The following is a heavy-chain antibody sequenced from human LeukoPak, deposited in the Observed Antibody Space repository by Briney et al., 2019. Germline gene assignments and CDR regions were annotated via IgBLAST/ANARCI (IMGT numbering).Heavy chain of an antibody. D-gene: IGHD1-26*01. Sequence: ASVKVSCKASGYTFTGYYMHWVRQAPGQGLEWMGWINPNSGGTNYAQKFQGRVTMTRDTSISTAYMELSRLRSDDTAVYYCARWTNSGSYSHFDYWGQGTLVTVSS. CDR2: INPNSGGT. CDR3: ARWTNSGSYSHFDY. J-gene: IGHJ4*02. V-gene: IGHV1-2*02. CDR1: GYTFTGYY.